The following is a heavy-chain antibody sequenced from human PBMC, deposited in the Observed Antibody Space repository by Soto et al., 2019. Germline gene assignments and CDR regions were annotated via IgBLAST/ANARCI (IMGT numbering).Heavy chain of an antibody. CDR1: GYTFTGYY. D-gene: IGHD5-12*01. CDR2: INPNNGDT. J-gene: IGHJ4*02. CDR3: ARHSGYDYVFDY. V-gene: IGHV1-2*02. Sequence: ASVKVSCNASGYTFTGYYIHWVRQAPGQGLEWMGWINPNNGDTNYAQKFQGRVSMTRDTSTSTAYMELSSLRFDDTAVYYCARHSGYDYVFDYWGQGTLVTVSS.